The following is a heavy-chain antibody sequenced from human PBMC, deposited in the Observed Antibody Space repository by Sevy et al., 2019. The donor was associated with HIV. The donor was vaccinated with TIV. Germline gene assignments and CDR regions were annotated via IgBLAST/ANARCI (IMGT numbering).Heavy chain of an antibody. CDR2: INTDGSTT. V-gene: IGHV3-74*01. J-gene: IGHJ4*02. Sequence: GGSLRLSCAASGFTFSNYWMHWVRQAPGKGLVWVSRINTDGSTTIYADSVKGRFTISRDNAKNTLYLQMNSLRAEDTAVYYCAREETLRGYGEDYWGQGTLVTVSS. CDR3: AREETLRGYGEDY. D-gene: IGHD3-10*01. CDR1: GFTFSNYW.